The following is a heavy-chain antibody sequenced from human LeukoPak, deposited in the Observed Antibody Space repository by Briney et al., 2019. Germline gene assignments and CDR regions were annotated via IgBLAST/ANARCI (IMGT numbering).Heavy chain of an antibody. Sequence: SETLSLTCTVSGGSISSSSYYWGWIRQPPGKGLEWIGSIYYSGGTYYNPSLKSRVTISVDTSKNQFSLKLSSVTAADTAVYYCARHEVWFGYSSSWYPGNWFDPWGQGTLVTVSS. CDR1: GGSISSSSYY. J-gene: IGHJ5*02. V-gene: IGHV4-39*01. CDR2: IYYSGGT. D-gene: IGHD6-13*01. CDR3: ARHEVWFGYSSSWYPGNWFDP.